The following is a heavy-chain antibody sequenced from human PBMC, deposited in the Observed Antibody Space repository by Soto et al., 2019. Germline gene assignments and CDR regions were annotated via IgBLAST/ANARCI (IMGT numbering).Heavy chain of an antibody. Sequence: QVQLVESGGGVVQPGRSLRLSCAASGFTFSSYAMHWVRQAPGKGLEWVAVISYDGSNKYYADSVKGRFTISRDNSKNTLYLQMNSLRAEDTAVYYCARRVGAFLFDYWGQGTLVTVSS. V-gene: IGHV3-30-3*01. CDR2: ISYDGSNK. D-gene: IGHD1-26*01. CDR3: ARRVGAFLFDY. J-gene: IGHJ4*02. CDR1: GFTFSSYA.